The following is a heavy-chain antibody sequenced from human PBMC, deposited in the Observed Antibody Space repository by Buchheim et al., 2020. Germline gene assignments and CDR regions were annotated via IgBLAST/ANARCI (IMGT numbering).Heavy chain of an antibody. Sequence: EVQLVESGGGLVQPGGSLRLSCAVSGFNFKNYWMTWVRQAPGKGLEWVANIKTDGSEKYSVESVKGRITVSRDNGKNSLYLQMNSLRAEDTAVYYCARGHYGMDVWGQGTT. CDR3: ARGHYGMDV. CDR2: IKTDGSEK. CDR1: GFNFKNYW. J-gene: IGHJ6*02. V-gene: IGHV3-7*04.